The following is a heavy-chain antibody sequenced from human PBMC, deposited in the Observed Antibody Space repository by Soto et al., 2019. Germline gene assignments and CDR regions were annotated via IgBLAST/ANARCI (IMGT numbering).Heavy chain of an antibody. Sequence: QLQQSGPGLVKPSQTLSLTCGISGDSVSSNSATWNWIRQSPSRGLEWLGRTYLRSKWYNEYAVSVKSRVAISPDTSTNHFSLQLSSVTPDDTAVYFCARAAVAFDAFDLWGQGTVVTVSS. CDR3: ARAAVAFDAFDL. CDR2: TYLRSKWYN. CDR1: GDSVSSNSAT. J-gene: IGHJ3*01. V-gene: IGHV6-1*01. D-gene: IGHD2-15*01.